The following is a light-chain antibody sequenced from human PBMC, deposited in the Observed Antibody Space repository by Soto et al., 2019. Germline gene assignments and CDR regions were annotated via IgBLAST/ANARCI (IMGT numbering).Light chain of an antibody. CDR1: SSNIGAGYD. CDR2: GNS. CDR3: QSYDSSLSGVV. J-gene: IGLJ2*01. Sequence: QSVLTQPPSVSGAPGQRVTISCTGSSSNIGAGYDVHGYQQLPGTAPKLLIYGNSNRPSGVPDRFSGSKSGTSASRAITGLQAEDEADYYCQSYDSSLSGVVFGGGTKLTVL. V-gene: IGLV1-40*01.